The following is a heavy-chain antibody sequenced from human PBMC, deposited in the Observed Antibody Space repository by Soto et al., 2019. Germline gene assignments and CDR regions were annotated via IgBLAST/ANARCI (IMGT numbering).Heavy chain of an antibody. CDR1: GYTFTSYY. D-gene: IGHD2-15*01. J-gene: IGHJ4*02. CDR3: ARGDCSGGSCYRGIDY. V-gene: IGHV1-46*03. CDR2: INPSGGST. Sequence: QVQLVQSGAEVKKPGASVKVSCKASGYTFTSYYMHWVRQAPGQGLEWMGIINPSGGSTSYAQKFQGRVTMTRDTSTSTVDMELSSLRSEDTAVYYCARGDCSGGSCYRGIDYWGQGTLVTVSS.